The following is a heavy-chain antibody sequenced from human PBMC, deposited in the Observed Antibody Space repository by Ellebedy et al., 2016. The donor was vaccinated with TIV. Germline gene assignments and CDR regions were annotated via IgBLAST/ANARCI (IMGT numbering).Heavy chain of an antibody. CDR3: ARDRGYALDY. D-gene: IGHD2-15*01. J-gene: IGHJ4*02. V-gene: IGHV3-48*01. CDR1: GFTFDDYA. Sequence: PGGSLRLSCAASGFTFDDYAMHWVRQAPGKGLEWVSYISSSGSTIYYADSVKGRFTISRDNSKNTLYLQMNSLRAEDTAVYYCARDRGYALDYWGQGTLVTVSS. CDR2: ISSSGSTI.